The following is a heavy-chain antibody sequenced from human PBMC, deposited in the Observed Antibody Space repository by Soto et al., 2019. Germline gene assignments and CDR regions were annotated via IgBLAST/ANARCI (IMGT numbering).Heavy chain of an antibody. J-gene: IGHJ4*02. V-gene: IGHV4-39*01. CDR3: ARRVAATSNFDY. CDR2: IYYSGST. CDR1: GGSISSSSYY. D-gene: IGHD6-19*01. Sequence: SETLSLTCTVSGGSISSSSYYWGWIRQPPGKGLEWIGSIYYSGSTYYNPSLKSRVTISVDSSKNQFSLKVSSVTAADTAVYYCARRVAATSNFDYWGQGTLVTVSS.